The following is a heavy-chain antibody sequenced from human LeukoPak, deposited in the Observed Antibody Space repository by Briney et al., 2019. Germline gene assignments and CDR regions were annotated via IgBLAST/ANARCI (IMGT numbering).Heavy chain of an antibody. Sequence: ASVKVSCKASGYTFTSYGISWVRQAPGQGLEWMGWISAYNGNTNYAQKLQGRVTMTTDTSTSTAYMELSSLRSEDTAVYYCARENTPSASYAPAKWGQGTLVTVSS. CDR2: ISAYNGNT. CDR1: GYTFTSYG. CDR3: ARENTPSASYAPAK. J-gene: IGHJ4*02. D-gene: IGHD2/OR15-2a*01. V-gene: IGHV1-18*01.